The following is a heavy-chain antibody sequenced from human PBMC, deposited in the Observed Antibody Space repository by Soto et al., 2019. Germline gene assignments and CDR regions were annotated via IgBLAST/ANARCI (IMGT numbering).Heavy chain of an antibody. J-gene: IGHJ5*02. CDR1: GFTFSSYG. Sequence: PGGSLRLSCAASGFTFSSYGMHWVRQAPGKGLEWVAVISYDGSNKYYADSVKGRFTISRDNSKNTLYLQMNSLRAEDTAVYYCAKDQLNCTNGVCYGWFDPWGQGTLVTVSS. CDR3: AKDQLNCTNGVCYGWFDP. CDR2: ISYDGSNK. D-gene: IGHD2-8*01. V-gene: IGHV3-30*18.